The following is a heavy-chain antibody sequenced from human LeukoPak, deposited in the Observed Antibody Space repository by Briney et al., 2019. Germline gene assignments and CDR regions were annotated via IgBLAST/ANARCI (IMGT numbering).Heavy chain of an antibody. CDR1: GDSISSGTYY. CDR3: ARADCESGGNCHYFNY. Sequence: SETLSLTRTVSGDSISSGTYYWSWIRQPAGKGLEWIGRIYTSGSTNYNPSLKSRVTISLDTPKNQFSLKLSSVTAADTAVYFCARADCESGGNCHYFNYWGQGTLVTVSS. CDR2: IYTSGST. V-gene: IGHV4-61*02. D-gene: IGHD2-15*01. J-gene: IGHJ4*02.